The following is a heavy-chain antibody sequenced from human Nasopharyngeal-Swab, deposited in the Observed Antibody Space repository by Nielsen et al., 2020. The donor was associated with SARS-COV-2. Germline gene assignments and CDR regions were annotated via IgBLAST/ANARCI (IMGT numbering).Heavy chain of an antibody. V-gene: IGHV4-34*01. CDR2: INHSGST. J-gene: IGHJ6*02. Sequence: RQAPGKGLEWIGEINHSGSTNYNPSLKSRVTISVDTSKNQFSLKPSSVTAADTAVYYCARAGDIRYYYYGMDVWGQGTTVTVSS. CDR3: ARAGDIRYYYYGMDV. D-gene: IGHD2-21*01.